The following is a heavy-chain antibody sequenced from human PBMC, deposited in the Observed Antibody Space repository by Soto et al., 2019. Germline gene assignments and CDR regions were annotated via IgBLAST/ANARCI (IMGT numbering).Heavy chain of an antibody. V-gene: IGHV3-23*01. D-gene: IGHD2-8*01. Sequence: EVQLLESGGGSVQPGGSLRLSCAASGFTFSTYSMTWVRQAPGKGLEGVAHITGTAETTYYADSVRGRFTISRDTSRNTVYLQMNSLRAEDTALYYCAKCMQAYWNYDAHHIWGQGTMVTVSS. J-gene: IGHJ3*02. CDR3: AKCMQAYWNYDAHHI. CDR1: GFTFSTYS. CDR2: ITGTAETT.